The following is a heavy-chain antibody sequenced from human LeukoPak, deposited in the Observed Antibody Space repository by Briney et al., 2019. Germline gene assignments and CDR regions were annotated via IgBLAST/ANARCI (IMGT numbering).Heavy chain of an antibody. Sequence: PSETLSLTCAVYGGSFSDDYWSWIRQSPGKGLEWIGEINHRGSTKYNPSLKSRVTIEVDTSKNQFSLKLSSVTAADTAVYYCARVIYTSGWPIDYMDVWGKGTTVTVSS. V-gene: IGHV4-34*01. CDR1: GGSFSDDY. CDR3: ARVIYTSGWPIDYMDV. D-gene: IGHD6-19*01. CDR2: INHRGST. J-gene: IGHJ6*03.